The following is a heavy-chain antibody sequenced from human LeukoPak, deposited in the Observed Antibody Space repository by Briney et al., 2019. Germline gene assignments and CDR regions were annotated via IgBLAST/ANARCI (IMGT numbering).Heavy chain of an antibody. CDR2: TESSGTDI. CDR1: GFTFRSYS. CDR3: AQFHTGY. V-gene: IGHV3-21*01. J-gene: IGHJ4*02. D-gene: IGHD2-8*02. Sequence: GGSLRLSCAVSGFTFRSYSMTWVRQAPGKGLEWVSSTESSGTDIYYADSVKGRFTISRDNTKNSLFLQMNSLRVDDTAVYFCAQFHTGYWGQGTLVTVSS.